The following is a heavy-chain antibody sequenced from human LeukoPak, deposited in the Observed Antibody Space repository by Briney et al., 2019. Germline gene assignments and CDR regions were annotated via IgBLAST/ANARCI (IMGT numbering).Heavy chain of an antibody. D-gene: IGHD6-19*01. Sequence: SETLSLTCSVSGGSISGYYWSWIRQPPGKGLEWIAYIKYSGSTRYNPSLKSRVTISIHTSKKQFSLKLSSVTAADTAVYYCARGIAVAGIVSDYYYYGMDVWGQGTTVTVS. J-gene: IGHJ6*02. V-gene: IGHV4-59*08. CDR1: GGSISGYY. CDR2: IKYSGST. CDR3: ARGIAVAGIVSDYYYYGMDV.